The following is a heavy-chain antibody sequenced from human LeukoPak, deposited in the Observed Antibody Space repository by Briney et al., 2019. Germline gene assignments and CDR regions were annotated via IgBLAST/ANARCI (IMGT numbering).Heavy chain of an antibody. CDR2: IIPIFGTA. Sequence: SVKVSCKASGYTFTSYYMHWVRQAPGQGLEWMGGIIPIFGTANYAQKFQGRVTITADESTSTAYMELSSLRSEDTAVYYCARVPRGSYDNWFDPWGQGTLVTVSS. J-gene: IGHJ5*02. CDR1: GYTFTSYY. D-gene: IGHD1-26*01. CDR3: ARVPRGSYDNWFDP. V-gene: IGHV1-69*13.